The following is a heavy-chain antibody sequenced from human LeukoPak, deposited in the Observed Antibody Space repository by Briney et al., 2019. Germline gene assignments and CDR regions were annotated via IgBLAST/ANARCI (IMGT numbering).Heavy chain of an antibody. CDR3: VNGGYSGYDLDD. D-gene: IGHD5-12*01. CDR2: ISSNGGST. V-gene: IGHV3-64D*09. J-gene: IGHJ4*02. Sequence: GGSLRLSCSASGFIFSSYDMHWLRQAPGKGLEYVSGISSNGGSTYYADSVKGRFTISRDNSKNTLDLQMSSLRAEDTAVYYGVNGGYSGYDLDDWGQGTLVTVSS. CDR1: GFIFSSYD.